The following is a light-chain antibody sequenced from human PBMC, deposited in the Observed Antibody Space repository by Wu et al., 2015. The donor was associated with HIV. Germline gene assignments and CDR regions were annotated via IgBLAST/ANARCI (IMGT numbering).Light chain of an antibody. J-gene: IGKJ3*01. CDR3: QHYNNWPPSFT. CDR2: SAS. Sequence: EIVMTQSPVTLSVSPGERATLSCRASQSVSSNLAWYQQEPGQAPRLLIFSASTRAIGIPARFSGSGSGTEFTLTISSLQSEDFAIYYCQHYNNWPPSFTFGPGTKVDIK. CDR1: QSVSSN. V-gene: IGKV3-15*01.